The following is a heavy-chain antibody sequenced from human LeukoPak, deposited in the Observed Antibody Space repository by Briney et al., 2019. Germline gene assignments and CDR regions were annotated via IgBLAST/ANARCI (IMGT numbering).Heavy chain of an antibody. Sequence: ASVKVSCKDSGDTFTSYGISWVRQAPGQGLEWMGWISAYNGNTNYAQKLQGRVTMTTDISTSTAYMELRSLRSDDTAVYYCARAQLRTTVTTSWVYYFDYWGQGTLVTVSS. CDR3: ARAQLRTTVTTSWVYYFDY. J-gene: IGHJ4*02. CDR1: GDTFTSYG. V-gene: IGHV1-18*01. CDR2: ISAYNGNT. D-gene: IGHD4-17*01.